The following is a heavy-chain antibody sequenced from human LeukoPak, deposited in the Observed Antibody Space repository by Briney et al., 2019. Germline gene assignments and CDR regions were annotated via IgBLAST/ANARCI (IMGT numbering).Heavy chain of an antibody. CDR3: ARGTAGYHSSYFDY. J-gene: IGHJ4*02. CDR2: INSDGSAT. Sequence: GGSLRLTCAASGFTFGSPWMHWVRQAPGKGLVWVSRINSDGSATAYADSVKGRFTISRDNAENTLYLQMNSLRAEDTAVYYCARGTAGYHSSYFDYWGQGTLVTVSS. D-gene: IGHD5-18*01. CDR1: GFTFGSPW. V-gene: IGHV3-74*01.